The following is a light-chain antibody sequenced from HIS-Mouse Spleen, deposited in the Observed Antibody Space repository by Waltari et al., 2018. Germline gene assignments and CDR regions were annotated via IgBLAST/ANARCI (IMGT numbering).Light chain of an antibody. CDR3: AAWDDSLNGYV. CDR1: SSNIGSNT. V-gene: IGLV1-44*01. CDR2: SNN. Sequence: QSVLTQPPSASGTPGQRVTISCSGSSSNIGSNTVNWYQQLPGTAPKLLIYSNNQRPSLVPDRCSGSKSGTSASLAISGLQSEDEADYYCAAWDDSLNGYVFGTGTKVTVL. J-gene: IGLJ1*01.